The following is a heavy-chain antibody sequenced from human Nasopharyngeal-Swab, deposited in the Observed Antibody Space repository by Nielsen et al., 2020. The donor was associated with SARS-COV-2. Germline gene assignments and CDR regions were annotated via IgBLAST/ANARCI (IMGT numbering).Heavy chain of an antibody. J-gene: IGHJ1*01. D-gene: IGHD3-10*01. V-gene: IGHV3-15*01. CDR2: IKSKTDGGTT. CDR3: TTDRSLLWFGELWGEYFQH. Sequence: WIRQSPGKGLEWVGRIKSKTDGGTTDYAAPVKGRFTISRDDSKNTLYLQMNSLKTEDTAVYYCTTDRSLLWFGELWGEYFQHWGQGTLVTVSS.